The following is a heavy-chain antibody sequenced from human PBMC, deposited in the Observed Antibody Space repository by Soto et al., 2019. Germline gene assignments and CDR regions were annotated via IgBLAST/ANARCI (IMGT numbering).Heavy chain of an antibody. V-gene: IGHV1-69*01. CDR2: IIPIFGTA. CDR1: GGTFSSYA. Sequence: QVQLVQSGPEVKKPGSSVKVSCKASGGTFSSYAISWVRQAPGQGLEWMGGIIPIFGTANYAQKFQGRVTITADESTSTVYMELSSLRSEDTAVYYCVDGWGSYLSDPFDYWGQGTLVTVSS. D-gene: IGHD3-10*01. J-gene: IGHJ4*02. CDR3: VDGWGSYLSDPFDY.